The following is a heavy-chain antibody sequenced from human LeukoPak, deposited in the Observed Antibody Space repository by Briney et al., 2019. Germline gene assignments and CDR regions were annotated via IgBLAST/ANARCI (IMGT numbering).Heavy chain of an antibody. D-gene: IGHD3-10*01. CDR1: GGSISSYY. Sequence: SETLSLTCTVSGGSISSYYWSWIRQPAGKRLEWIGRIYTSGSTNYNPSLKSRVTMSVDTSKNQFSLKLSSVAAADTAVYYCARGLWFGDENPPYFDYWGQGILVTVSS. V-gene: IGHV4-4*07. CDR2: IYTSGST. CDR3: ARGLWFGDENPPYFDY. J-gene: IGHJ4*02.